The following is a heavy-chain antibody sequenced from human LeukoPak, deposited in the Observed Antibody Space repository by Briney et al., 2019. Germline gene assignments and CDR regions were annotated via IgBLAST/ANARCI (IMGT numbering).Heavy chain of an antibody. J-gene: IGHJ3*02. CDR1: GGSISSYY. Sequence: PSETLSLTCTVSGGSISSYYWSWIRQPPGKGLEWIGYIYYSGSTNYNPSLKSRVTISVDTSKNQFSLKLSSVTAADTAMYYCARNQAVAANRGAFDIWGQGTMVTVSS. CDR3: ARNQAVAANRGAFDI. D-gene: IGHD6-19*01. CDR2: IYYSGST. V-gene: IGHV4-59*01.